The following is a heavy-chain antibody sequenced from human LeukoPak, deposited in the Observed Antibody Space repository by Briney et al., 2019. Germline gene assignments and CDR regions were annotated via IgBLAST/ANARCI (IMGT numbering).Heavy chain of an antibody. V-gene: IGHV1-18*01. CDR2: ISAYNGNT. J-gene: IGHJ4*02. CDR1: GYTFTSYG. Sequence: GASVKVSCKASGYTFTSYGISWVRQAPGQGLEWTGWISAYNGNTNYAQKLQGRVSMTTDTSTSTAYMELRSMRSDDTAVYYCARSGRGTYYYFDLWGQGTLVTVSS. D-gene: IGHD1-26*01. CDR3: ARSGRGTYYYFDL.